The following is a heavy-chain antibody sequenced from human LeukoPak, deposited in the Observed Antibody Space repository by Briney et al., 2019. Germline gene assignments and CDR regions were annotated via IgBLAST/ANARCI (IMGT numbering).Heavy chain of an antibody. CDR1: GGSISSSNW. Sequence: SETLSLTCAVSGGSISSSNWWSWVRQPPGKGLEWIGEIYHSGSTNYNPSLKSRVTISVDKSKNQFSLKLSSVTAADTAVYYCARHHAFGYAFWSGYYVGYFDYWGQGTLVTVSS. D-gene: IGHD3-3*01. CDR3: ARHHAFGYAFWSGYYVGYFDY. CDR2: IYHSGST. J-gene: IGHJ4*02. V-gene: IGHV4-4*02.